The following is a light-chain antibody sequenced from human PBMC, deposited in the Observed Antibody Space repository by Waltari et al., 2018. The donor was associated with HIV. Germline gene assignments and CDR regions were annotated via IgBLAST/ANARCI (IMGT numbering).Light chain of an antibody. CDR1: SSNIGSNY. J-gene: IGLJ1*01. CDR2: RNN. CDR3: AVWGDSLNSYV. Sequence: QSVLTQPPSASGTAGQRVTISCSGSSSNIGSNYVYWYQQLPGTAPKLLIYRNNQRPSGVPDRFSGSKSGTSASLAISGLRSEDEADYYCAVWGDSLNSYVFGTGTEVTVL. V-gene: IGLV1-47*01.